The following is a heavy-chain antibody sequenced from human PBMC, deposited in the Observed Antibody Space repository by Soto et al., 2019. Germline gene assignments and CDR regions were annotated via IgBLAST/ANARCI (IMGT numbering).Heavy chain of an antibody. CDR3: VRDYYDTSGYPNTFEM. CDR1: GFTRSRHT. J-gene: IGHJ3*02. D-gene: IGHD3-22*01. CDR2: IGSRTSDI. V-gene: IGHV3-21*01. Sequence: GGSLRLSCAASGFTRSRHTMNWVRQAPGKGLEWVSFIGSRTSDIYYADSVKCRFTISRDNAKNSLYLDLTRLRAEDTAVYFCVRDYYDTSGYPNTFEMWGQGTMVTVSS.